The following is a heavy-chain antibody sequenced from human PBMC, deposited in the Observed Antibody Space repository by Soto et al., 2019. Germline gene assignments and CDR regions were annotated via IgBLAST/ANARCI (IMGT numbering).Heavy chain of an antibody. D-gene: IGHD1-26*01. J-gene: IGHJ4*02. Sequence: ASVKVSCKASGYTFTSYYMYWVRQAPGQGLEWMGIINPSGGSTSYAQKLQGRVTMTTDTSTGTAYMELRSLTSDDTAVYYCARDDSGFSGSHYIDYFNYWGQGALVTVSS. V-gene: IGHV1-46*01. CDR2: INPSGGST. CDR3: ARDDSGFSGSHYIDYFNY. CDR1: GYTFTSYY.